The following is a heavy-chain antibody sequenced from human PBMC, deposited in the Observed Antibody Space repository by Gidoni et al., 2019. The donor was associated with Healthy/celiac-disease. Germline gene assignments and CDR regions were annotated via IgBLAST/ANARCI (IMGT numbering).Heavy chain of an antibody. D-gene: IGHD6-13*01. CDR2: KSYDGSNK. Sequence: QVQLAEPGRGVVQPARSLRLSCAAPGFTFSSYAMHWVRQAPGKGLEWVAIKSYDGSNKYFADSVKGRFTIARDNSKNTLYLQMNSLRAEDTAVYYCARDGGIAAAADLYYVDYWGQGTLVTVSS. V-gene: IGHV3-30*01. J-gene: IGHJ4*02. CDR1: GFTFSSYA. CDR3: ARDGGIAAAADLYYVDY.